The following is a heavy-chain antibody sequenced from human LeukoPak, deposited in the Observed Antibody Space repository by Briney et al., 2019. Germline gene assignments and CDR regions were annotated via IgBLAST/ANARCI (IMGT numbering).Heavy chain of an antibody. CDR1: GYTFTGYY. J-gene: IGHJ4*02. CDR3: ARDRKSGSYYSV. Sequence: SVKVSCKASGYTFTGYYMHWVRQAPGQGLEWMGWINPNSGGTNYAQKFQGRVTMTRDTSISTAYMELSRLRSDDTAVYYCARDRKSGSYYSVWGQGTLVTVSS. V-gene: IGHV1-2*02. CDR2: INPNSGGT. D-gene: IGHD1-26*01.